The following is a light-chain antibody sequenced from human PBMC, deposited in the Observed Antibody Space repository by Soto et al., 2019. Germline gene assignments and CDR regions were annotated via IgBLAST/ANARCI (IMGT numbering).Light chain of an antibody. CDR1: QSVTSNY. CDR3: QHYVNSFTT. CDR2: GAS. J-gene: IGKJ1*01. Sequence: EIVLTQPLGTLSLSPGERATLSCGAIQSVTSNYLACSQHKPGQAPRRLILGASIRVTGNTDMFIGRGSGTDFTPTICRLEPEDWAVYYCQHYVNSFTTFGQGTIVEI. V-gene: IGKV3-20*01.